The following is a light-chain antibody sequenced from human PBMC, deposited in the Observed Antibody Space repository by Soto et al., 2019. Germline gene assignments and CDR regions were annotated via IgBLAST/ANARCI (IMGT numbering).Light chain of an antibody. V-gene: IGKV3-15*01. CDR2: SGY. CDR1: QSVSSS. CDR3: QQYNNWPSLT. Sequence: FVVTQSPDTLSLSPGETATLSCRASQSVSSSVAWYQHKPGQSPRLVVYSGYKRSPGIPARFSGSGSGTDFTLTISSLESDDFAVYYCQQYNNWPSLTFGGGTKVDIK. J-gene: IGKJ4*01.